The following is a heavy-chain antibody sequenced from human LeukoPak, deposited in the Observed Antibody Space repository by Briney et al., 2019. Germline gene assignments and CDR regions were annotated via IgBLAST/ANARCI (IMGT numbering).Heavy chain of an antibody. J-gene: IGHJ4*02. V-gene: IGHV3-49*04. CDR2: IRSKVYGGTP. CDR1: GFTFGDYA. CDR3: TRDQTPYY. Sequence: PGGSLRLSCTASGFTFGDYAMTWVRQAPGKGLEWVGFIRSKVYGGTPEYAAPVKGRFTISRGDSQGIAYLQMNSLKTEDTAVYYCTRDQTPYYWGQGTLVTVSS.